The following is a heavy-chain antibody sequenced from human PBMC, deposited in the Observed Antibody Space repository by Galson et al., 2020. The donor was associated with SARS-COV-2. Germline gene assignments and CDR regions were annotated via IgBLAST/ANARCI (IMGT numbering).Heavy chain of an antibody. CDR2: IRHDGNNK. J-gene: IGHJ4*02. V-gene: IGHV3-30*02. D-gene: IGHD6-19*01. Sequence: GESLKISCAASGFTFANYGMHWVRQAPGKGLEWVALIRHDGNNKYYADSVKGRFTISRDNSNNTVYLQMNSLRGDDTAIYYCTKGGSSGPNLPDYWGQGTLVTVSS. CDR1: GFTFANYG. CDR3: TKGGSSGPNLPDY.